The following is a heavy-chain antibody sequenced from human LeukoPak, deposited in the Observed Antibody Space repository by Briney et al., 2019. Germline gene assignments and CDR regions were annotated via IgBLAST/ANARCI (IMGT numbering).Heavy chain of an antibody. CDR3: AREGWSVSFYFDY. CDR1: GFTFSSYS. J-gene: IGHJ4*02. V-gene: IGHV3-21*01. CDR2: ISSSSSYI. Sequence: GGSLRLSCAASGFTFSSYSMNWVRQAPGEGLEWVSSISSSSSYIYYADSVKGRFTISRDNAKNSLYLQMNSLRAEDTAVYYCAREGWSVSFYFDYWGQGTLVTVSS. D-gene: IGHD3-10*01.